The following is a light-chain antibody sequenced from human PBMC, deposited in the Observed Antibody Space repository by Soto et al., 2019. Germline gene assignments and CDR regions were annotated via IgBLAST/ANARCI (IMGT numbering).Light chain of an antibody. J-gene: IGLJ2*01. CDR1: SGHSSYA. V-gene: IGLV4-69*01. CDR3: QTWGAGIHV. CDR2: LNSDGSH. Sequence: QSVLTKSPSASASLGASVKLTCTLSSGHSSYAIAWHQQQPEKGPRYLMKLNSDGSHSKGDGIPDRFSVSSSGAERYLTVSGLQSEDEADDECQTWGAGIHVFGGVTKDTVL.